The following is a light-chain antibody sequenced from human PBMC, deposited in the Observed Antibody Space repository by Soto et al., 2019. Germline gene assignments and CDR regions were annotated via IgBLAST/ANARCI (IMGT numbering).Light chain of an antibody. CDR3: QQYGSSPTT. V-gene: IGKV3-20*01. J-gene: IGKJ1*01. CDR1: QSVSDN. Sequence: EIVLTQSPGTLSLSPGERATLSCRASQSVSDNLAWYQQEPGQAPRLLIYGASSRATGIPDRVSGSGSGTDFTLTISRLEPEDFAVYYCQQYGSSPTTFGQGTKVDIK. CDR2: GAS.